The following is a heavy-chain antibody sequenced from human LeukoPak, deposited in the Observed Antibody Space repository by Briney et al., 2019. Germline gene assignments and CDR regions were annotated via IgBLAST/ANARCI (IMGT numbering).Heavy chain of an antibody. CDR1: GYTFTSYY. D-gene: IGHD5-12*01. CDR2: INPSGGST. J-gene: IGHJ4*02. CDR3: ARDWRGYSGYNY. V-gene: IGHV1-46*01. Sequence: GASVKVSCKASGYTFTSYYMHWVRQAPGQGLEWMGIINPSGGSTRYAQKLQGRVTMTTDTSTSTAYMELRSLRSDDTAVYYCARDWRGYSGYNYWGQGTLVTVSS.